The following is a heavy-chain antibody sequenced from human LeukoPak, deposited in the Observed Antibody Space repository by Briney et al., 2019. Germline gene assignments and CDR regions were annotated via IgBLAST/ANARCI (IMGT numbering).Heavy chain of an antibody. CDR3: ARNRDYGQTGYFDY. CDR2: ISSAGTTK. D-gene: IGHD4/OR15-4a*01. J-gene: IGHJ4*02. CDR1: GFTFSSYE. Sequence: GGSLRLSCAASGFTFSSYEMNWVRQAPGKGLEWISYISSAGTTKIYADSVKGRFNIYRDHSKNTLYLQLNSLRAEDTAVYYCARNRDYGQTGYFDYWGQGTLVTVSS. V-gene: IGHV3-48*03.